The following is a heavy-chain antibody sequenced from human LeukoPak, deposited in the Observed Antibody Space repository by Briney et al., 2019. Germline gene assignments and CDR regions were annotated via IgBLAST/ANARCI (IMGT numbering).Heavy chain of an antibody. CDR2: VSPNSGGT. J-gene: IGHJ6*03. CDR1: GYTFTGYY. D-gene: IGHD7-27*01. V-gene: IGHV1-2*02. Sequence: ASVKVSCKASGYTFTGYYMHWVRQAPGQGLEWMGWVSPNSGGTISAQKFQGRVTMTRDTSISTAYMDLSRLRSDDSAVYYCAREVRGSSGDYHYYYMDVWGKGTTVTVSS. CDR3: AREVRGSSGDYHYYYMDV.